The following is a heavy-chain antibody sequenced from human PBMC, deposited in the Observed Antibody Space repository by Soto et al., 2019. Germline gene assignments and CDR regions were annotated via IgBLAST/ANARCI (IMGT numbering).Heavy chain of an antibody. J-gene: IGHJ4*02. CDR3: AKSAGSNAYYPNDY. V-gene: IGHV3-23*01. D-gene: IGHD3-16*01. Sequence: GGSLRLSCAASGFTFSDYAMSWVRQAPGKGLQWVSGISSNGVSTYYADSVKGRFTISRDNSKNTLYLQMNSLRAEDAVVYYCAKSAGSNAYYPNDYWGQGTLVTVSS. CDR2: ISSNGVST. CDR1: GFTFSDYA.